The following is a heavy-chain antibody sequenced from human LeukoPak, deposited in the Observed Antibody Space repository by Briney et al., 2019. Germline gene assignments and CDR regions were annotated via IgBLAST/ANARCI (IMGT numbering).Heavy chain of an antibody. CDR1: GGTFSSYA. J-gene: IGHJ4*02. V-gene: IGHV1-69*04. Sequence: ASVKVSCKASGGTFSSYAISWVRQAPGQGLEWMGRIIPILGIANYAQKFQGRVTITADKSTSTAYMELSSLRSEDTAVYYCARDLHSSGYLFDYWGQGTLVTVSS. CDR2: IIPILGIA. D-gene: IGHD3-22*01. CDR3: ARDLHSSGYLFDY.